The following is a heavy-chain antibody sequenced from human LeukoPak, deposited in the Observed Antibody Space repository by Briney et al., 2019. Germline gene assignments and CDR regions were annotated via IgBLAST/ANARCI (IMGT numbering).Heavy chain of an antibody. Sequence: GGSLRLSCAASGFTFSSYSMNWVRQAPGKGLEWVSSISSSSSYIYYADSVKGRFTISRDNAKNSLYLQMNSLRAEDTAVYYCARLGYIYGPDYYYYGMDVWGKGTTVTVSS. V-gene: IGHV3-21*01. CDR1: GFTFSSYS. D-gene: IGHD5-18*01. CDR3: ARLGYIYGPDYYYYGMDV. CDR2: ISSSSSYI. J-gene: IGHJ6*04.